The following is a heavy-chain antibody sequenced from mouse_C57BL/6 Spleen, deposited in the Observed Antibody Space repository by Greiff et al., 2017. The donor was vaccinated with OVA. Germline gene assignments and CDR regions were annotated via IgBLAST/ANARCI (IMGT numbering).Heavy chain of an antibody. Sequence: EVQPQQSGPEPVKPGASVKIFCKASGYSFTDYNMNWVKQSNGKSLEWIGVINPNYGTNSYDQKFKGKATLTVDQSSSTAYMQLNSLTSEDSAVYYCARRDYGSSYWYFDVWGTGTTVTVSS. D-gene: IGHD1-1*01. V-gene: IGHV1-39*01. CDR2: INPNYGTN. J-gene: IGHJ1*03. CDR3: ARRDYGSSYWYFDV. CDR1: GYSFTDYN.